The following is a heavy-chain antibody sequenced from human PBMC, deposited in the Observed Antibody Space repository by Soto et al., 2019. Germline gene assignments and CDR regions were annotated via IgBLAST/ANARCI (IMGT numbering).Heavy chain of an antibody. CDR2: ISAYNGNT. V-gene: IGHV1-18*01. J-gene: IGHJ4*02. CDR3: ARAPSIVVVPPAIHY. Sequence: ASVKVSCKASGYTFTSYGISWVRQAPGQGLEWMGWISAYNGNTNHAQKLQGRVTMTTDTSTSTAYMELRSLRSDDTAVYYCARAPSIVVVPPAIHYWGQGTLVTVSS. CDR1: GYTFTSYG. D-gene: IGHD2-2*01.